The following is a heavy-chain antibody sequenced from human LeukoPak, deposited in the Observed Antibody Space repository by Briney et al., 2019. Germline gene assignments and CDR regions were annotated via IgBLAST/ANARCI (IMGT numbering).Heavy chain of an antibody. CDR1: GGSISSSSYY. CDR2: IYYSGST. Sequence: SETLSLTCTVSGGSISSSSYYWGWIRQPPGKGLEWIGSIYYSGSTYYNPSLKSRVTISVDTSKNQFSLKLSSVTAADTAVYYCARHLKSHRGVFTVIVVGYFDYWGQGTLVTVSS. V-gene: IGHV4-39*01. J-gene: IGHJ4*02. D-gene: IGHD3-22*01. CDR3: ARHLKSHRGVFTVIVVGYFDY.